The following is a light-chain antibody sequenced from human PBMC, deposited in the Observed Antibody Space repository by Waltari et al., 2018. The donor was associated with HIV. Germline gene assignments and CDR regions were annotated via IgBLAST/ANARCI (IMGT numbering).Light chain of an antibody. CDR3: QSYDNSLGIV. J-gene: IGLJ1*01. Sequence: QSQLTQPPSVSGAPGQRVTISCTGSRFNLGTGYHVHWYQQVPGTAPKLLIHGNTNRPSGVPDRFSGSKSGTSASLAITGLQAEDEADYYCQSYDNSLGIVFGSGTKVTVL. CDR1: RFNLGTGYH. CDR2: GNT. V-gene: IGLV1-40*01.